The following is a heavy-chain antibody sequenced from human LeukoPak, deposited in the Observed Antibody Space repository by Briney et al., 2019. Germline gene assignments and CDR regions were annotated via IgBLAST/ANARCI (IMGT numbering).Heavy chain of an antibody. D-gene: IGHD3-22*01. Sequence: SVKVSCKASGGTFSSYAISWVRQAPGQGLEWMGGIIPIFGTAKYAQKFQGRVTITTDESTSTAYMELSSLRSEDTVVYYCARGAAVHYDSSLQLPVFDYWGQGTLVTVSS. CDR1: GGTFSSYA. CDR2: IIPIFGTA. J-gene: IGHJ4*02. V-gene: IGHV1-69*05. CDR3: ARGAAVHYDSSLQLPVFDY.